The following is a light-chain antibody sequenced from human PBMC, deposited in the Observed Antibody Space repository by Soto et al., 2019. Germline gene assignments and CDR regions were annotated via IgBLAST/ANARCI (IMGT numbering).Light chain of an antibody. CDR1: QSISSW. CDR3: QQYNRYRT. CDR2: KAS. J-gene: IGKJ1*01. V-gene: IGKV1-5*03. Sequence: DIDMTQSPSTLSASLGDRVTITCRASQSISSWLAWYQQKPGKAPKLLIYKASSLESGVPPRFNGSRSETEFTLTSLNLQPDDFATYYCQQYNRYRTFGQGTKVEIK.